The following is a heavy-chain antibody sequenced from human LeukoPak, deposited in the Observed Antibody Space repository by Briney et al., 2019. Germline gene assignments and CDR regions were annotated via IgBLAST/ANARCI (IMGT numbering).Heavy chain of an antibody. CDR3: AKGGSGSYYNGYFDC. D-gene: IGHD3-10*01. CDR1: GFTVSSNY. Sequence: GGSLRLSCAASGFTVSSNYMSWVRQAPGKGLEWVSVIYSGGSTYYADSVKGRFTISRDNSKNSLYLQMNSLRTEDTALYYCAKGGSGSYYNGYFDCWGQGTLVTVSS. CDR2: IYSGGST. V-gene: IGHV3-53*05. J-gene: IGHJ4*02.